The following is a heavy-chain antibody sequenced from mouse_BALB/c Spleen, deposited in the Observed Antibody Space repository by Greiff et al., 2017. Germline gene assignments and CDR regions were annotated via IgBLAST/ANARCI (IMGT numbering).Heavy chain of an antibody. J-gene: IGHJ1*01. Sequence: VQLQQSGAELVRSGASVKLSCTASGFNIKDTYMHWVKQRPEQGLEWIGRIDPANGNTKYDPKFQGKATITADTSSNTAYLQLSSLTSEDTAVYYCARSGDYVYWYFDVWGAGTTVTVSS. CDR1: GFNIKDTY. D-gene: IGHD2-4*01. CDR3: ARSGDYVYWYFDV. V-gene: IGHV14-3*02. CDR2: IDPANGNT.